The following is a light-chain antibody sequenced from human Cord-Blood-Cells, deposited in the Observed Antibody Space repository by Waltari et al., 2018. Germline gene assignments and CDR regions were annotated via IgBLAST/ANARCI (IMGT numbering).Light chain of an antibody. CDR2: EGS. CDR3: CSYAGSSTWV. Sequence: QSALTQPASVSGSPGRSITISCTGTSSAVGRYNLVSWYQQHPGKAPKLMIYEGSKRPSGVSNRFSGSNAGNTASLTISGLQAEDEADYYCCSYAGSSTWVFGGGTKLTVL. V-gene: IGLV2-23*01. J-gene: IGLJ3*02. CDR1: SSAVGRYNL.